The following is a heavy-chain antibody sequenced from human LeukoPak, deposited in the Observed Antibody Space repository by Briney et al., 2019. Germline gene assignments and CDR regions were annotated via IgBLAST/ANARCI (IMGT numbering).Heavy chain of an antibody. V-gene: IGHV4-38-2*01. CDR3: AIGGSGWFGDALAI. CDR1: GYSISNGYY. J-gene: IGHJ3*02. CDR2: MYHTGST. Sequence: PSETLSLTCAVSGYSISNGYYWAWIRQPPGKGLEWVAIMYHTGSTYYNPSLKSRLTISIDTSKNELSLRLISVTAADTATYYCAIGGSGWFGDALAIWGQGTMVTVSS. D-gene: IGHD6-19*01.